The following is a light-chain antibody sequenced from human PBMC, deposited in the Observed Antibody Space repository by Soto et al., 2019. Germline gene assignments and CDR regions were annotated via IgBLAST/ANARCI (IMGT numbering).Light chain of an antibody. V-gene: IGLV2-8*01. J-gene: IGLJ1*01. Sequence: QSVLTQPPSASGSPGHSVTISCTGTSSDVGGYNYVSWYQQHPGKAPKLMIYEVSKRPSGVPDRFSGSKSGNTASLTVSGLQAEDEADYYCSSYAGSNNLFVFGTGTKLTVL. CDR3: SSYAGSNNLFV. CDR2: EVS. CDR1: SSDVGGYNY.